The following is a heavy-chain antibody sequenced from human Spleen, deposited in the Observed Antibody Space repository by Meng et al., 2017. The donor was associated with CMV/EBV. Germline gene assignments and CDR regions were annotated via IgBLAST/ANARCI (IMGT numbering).Heavy chain of an antibody. Sequence: GESLKISCAASGFTFRTYGMHWVRQAPGKGLEWVALIWFDESNKDYADSVKGRFSISRDNSEDTLFLQMSSLRPEDTAVYYCAKALLGYCSSFSCRGYYGMDGWGQGTTVTVS. CDR3: AKALLGYCSSFSCRGYYGMDG. V-gene: IGHV3-30*02. CDR1: GFTFRTYG. J-gene: IGHJ6*02. D-gene: IGHD2-2*01. CDR2: IWFDESNK.